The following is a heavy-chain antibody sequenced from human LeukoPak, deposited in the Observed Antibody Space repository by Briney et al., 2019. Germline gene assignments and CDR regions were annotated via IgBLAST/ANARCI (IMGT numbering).Heavy chain of an antibody. CDR2: IYTSGST. CDR1: GGSISSYY. Sequence: SETLSLTCTVSGGSISSYYWSWIRQPAGKGLEWIGRIYTSGSTNYNPSLKSRVTMSVDTSKNQFSLKLSSVTAADTAVYYCARDESYCGGDCGNWFDPWGQGTLVTVPS. CDR3: ARDESYCGGDCGNWFDP. V-gene: IGHV4-4*07. D-gene: IGHD2-21*02. J-gene: IGHJ5*02.